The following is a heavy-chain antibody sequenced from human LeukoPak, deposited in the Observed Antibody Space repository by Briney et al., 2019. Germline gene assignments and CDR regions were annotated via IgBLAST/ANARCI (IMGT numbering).Heavy chain of an antibody. V-gene: IGHV1-18*01. J-gene: IGHJ3*02. Sequence: ASVKVSCKASGYTFTSYGISWVRQAPGQGLEWMGWISAYNGNTNYAQKPQGRVTMTTDTSTSTAYMELRSLRSDDTAVYYCARTYGDYVQGDAFDIWGQGTMVTVSS. D-gene: IGHD4-17*01. CDR3: ARTYGDYVQGDAFDI. CDR1: GYTFTSYG. CDR2: ISAYNGNT.